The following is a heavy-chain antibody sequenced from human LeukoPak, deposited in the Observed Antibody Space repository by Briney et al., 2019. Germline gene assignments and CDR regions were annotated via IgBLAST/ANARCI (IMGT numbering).Heavy chain of an antibody. V-gene: IGHV4-31*03. J-gene: IGHJ4*02. CDR3: AAIVVVSAAIDY. Sequence: SQTLSLTCTVSGGSISSDAYFWSWIRQHPGKGLEWIGNIYYSGNTYYNPSLKSRVTMSVDTSKSQFCLKLSSVTAADTAVYYCAAIVVVSAAIDYWGQGTLVTVSS. D-gene: IGHD2-2*01. CDR2: IYYSGNT. CDR1: GGSISSDAYF.